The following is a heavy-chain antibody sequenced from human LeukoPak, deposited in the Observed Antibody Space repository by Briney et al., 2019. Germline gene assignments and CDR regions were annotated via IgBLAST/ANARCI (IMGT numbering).Heavy chain of an antibody. V-gene: IGHV3-30*02. CDR1: GFTFSSYG. CDR2: IRYDGSNK. Sequence: PGGSLRLSCAASGFTFSSYGMHWVRQAPGKGLEWVAFIRYDGSNKYYADSVKGRFTISRDNSKNTLYLQMNSLRAEDTAVYYCARVQAVAGFLDKNPDYWGQGTLVTVSS. D-gene: IGHD6-19*01. CDR3: ARVQAVAGFLDKNPDY. J-gene: IGHJ4*02.